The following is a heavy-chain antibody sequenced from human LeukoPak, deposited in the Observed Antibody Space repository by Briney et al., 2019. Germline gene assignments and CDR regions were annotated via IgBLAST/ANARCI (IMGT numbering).Heavy chain of an antibody. J-gene: IGHJ5*02. CDR2: INPNSGGT. D-gene: IGHD6-13*01. V-gene: IGHV1-2*02. CDR1: GYTFTGYY. Sequence: ASVKVSCKASGYTFTGYYMHWVRQAPGQGLEWMGWINPNSGGTNYAQKLQGRVTMTTDTSTSTAYMELRSLRSDDTAVYYCARGDSSWYAPVWFDPWGQGTLVTVSS. CDR3: ARGDSSWYAPVWFDP.